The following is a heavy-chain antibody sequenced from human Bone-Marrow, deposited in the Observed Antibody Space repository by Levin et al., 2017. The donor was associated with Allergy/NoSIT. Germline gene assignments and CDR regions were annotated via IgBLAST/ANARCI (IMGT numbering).Heavy chain of an antibody. CDR1: GFIFSNHV. CDR2: IWSDGSKK. V-gene: IGHV3-33*01. D-gene: IGHD1-1*01. CDR3: AREGGLRGATTLDY. Sequence: PSQTLSLTCAASGFIFSNHVIHWVRQAPGKGLEWVALIWSDGSKKYYADSVKGRFTISRDNSKNTMYLQMNSLSVEDTAVYSCAREGGLRGATTLDYWGQGTLVAVSS. J-gene: IGHJ4*02.